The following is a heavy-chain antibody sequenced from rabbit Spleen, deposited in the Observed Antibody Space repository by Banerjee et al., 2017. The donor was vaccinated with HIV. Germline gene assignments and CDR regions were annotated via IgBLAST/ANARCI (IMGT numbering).Heavy chain of an antibody. CDR3: ARDAGRGDYIDGVFNL. V-gene: IGHV1S7*01. Sequence: QLKESGGGLVQPGGSLKLSCKASGFTLSSYYMNWVRQAPGKGLEWIGYIDPIFGITYYANWVNGRFSISRENAQNTVLLQMTSLTVADTATYFCARDAGRGDYIDGVFNLWGPGTLVTVS. J-gene: IGHJ4*01. CDR2: IDPIFGIT. D-gene: IGHD8-1*01. CDR1: GFTLSSYY.